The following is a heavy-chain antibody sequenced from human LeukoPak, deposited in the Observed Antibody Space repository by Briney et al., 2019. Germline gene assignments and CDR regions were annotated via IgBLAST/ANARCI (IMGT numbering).Heavy chain of an antibody. J-gene: IGHJ6*04. Sequence: LSGGSLSLSCAAAGFTFSSYEVNWVRQAAGKGLEWVSYISSSGSTIYYADSVKGRFTISRDNAKNSLYLQMNSLRAEDTAVYYCAELGITMIGGVWGKGTTVTISS. D-gene: IGHD3-10*02. CDR2: ISSSGSTI. CDR3: AELGITMIGGV. CDR1: GFTFSSYE. V-gene: IGHV3-48*03.